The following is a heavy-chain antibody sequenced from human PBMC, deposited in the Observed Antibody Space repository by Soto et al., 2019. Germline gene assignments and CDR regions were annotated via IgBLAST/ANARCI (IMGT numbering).Heavy chain of an antibody. CDR2: ISPGDSDT. CDR1: AHSSTKYW. D-gene: IGHD3-22*01. CDR3: ARLWDSSAYRSLGY. Sequence: GESLKISCKGSAHSSTKYWIGWVRQMPGKGLEWMGIISPGDSDTRYSPSFQGQVTISADKSISTAYLQWSSLKASDTAMYYWARLWDSSAYRSLGYWGQGTRVTFAS. J-gene: IGHJ4*02. V-gene: IGHV5-51*01.